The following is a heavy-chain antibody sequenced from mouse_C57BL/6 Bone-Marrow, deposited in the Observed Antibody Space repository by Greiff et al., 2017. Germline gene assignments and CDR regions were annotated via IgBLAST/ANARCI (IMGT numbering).Heavy chain of an antibody. V-gene: IGHV5-6*01. CDR3: ARLSYGSRYGY. D-gene: IGHD1-1*01. CDR2: ISSGGSYT. J-gene: IGHJ2*01. CDR1: GFTFSSYG. Sequence: EVKLVESGGDLVKPGGSLKLSCAASGFTFSSYGMSWVRQTPDKRLEWVATISSGGSYTYYPDSVKGRFTISRDNAKNTLYLQMSSRKSEDTAMYYCARLSYGSRYGYWGQGTPLTVSA.